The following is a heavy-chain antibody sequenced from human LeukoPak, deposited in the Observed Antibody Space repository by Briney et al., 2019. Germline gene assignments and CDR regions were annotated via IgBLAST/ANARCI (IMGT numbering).Heavy chain of an antibody. J-gene: IGHJ3*02. CDR1: GFTFSSYA. Sequence: PGRSLRLSCAASGFTFSSYAMHWVRQAPGKGLEWVAVISYDGSNKYYADSVKGRFTISRDNSKNTLYLQMNSLRDEDTAVYHCTRDYNYYDHLEAFGIWGQGTLVTVSS. CDR2: ISYDGSNK. CDR3: TRDYNYYDHLEAFGI. D-gene: IGHD5-24*01. V-gene: IGHV3-30-3*01.